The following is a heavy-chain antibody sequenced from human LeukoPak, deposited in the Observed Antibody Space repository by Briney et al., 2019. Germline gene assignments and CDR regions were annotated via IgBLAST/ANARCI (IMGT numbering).Heavy chain of an antibody. Sequence: GPSLRLSCAPSGLTSISYAMSSVRPAPRKRLECVSAISGSGGSTYYADSVKGRFTISRDNSKNTLYLQMNSLRAEDRAVYYCAKEPYVGAAYFDYWGQGTLVTVSS. CDR2: ISGSGGST. CDR1: GLTSISYA. CDR3: AKEPYVGAAYFDY. J-gene: IGHJ4*02. V-gene: IGHV3-23*01. D-gene: IGHD3-16*01.